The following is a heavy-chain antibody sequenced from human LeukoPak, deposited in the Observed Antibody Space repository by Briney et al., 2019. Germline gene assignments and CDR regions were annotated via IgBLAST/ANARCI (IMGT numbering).Heavy chain of an antibody. J-gene: IGHJ3*02. V-gene: IGHV3-23*01. CDR1: GFTFSSYA. Sequence: PGGSLRLSCAASGFTFSSYAMSWVRQAPGKGLEWVSAISGSGGSTYYADSVKGRFTISRDNSKNTLYLHMNSLRAEDTAVYYCAKGVDSSSWYGAFDIWGQGTMVTVSS. D-gene: IGHD6-13*01. CDR2: ISGSGGST. CDR3: AKGVDSSSWYGAFDI.